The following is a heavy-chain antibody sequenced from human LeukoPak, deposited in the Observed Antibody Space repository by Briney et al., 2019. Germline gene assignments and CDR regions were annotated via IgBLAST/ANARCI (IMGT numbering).Heavy chain of an antibody. CDR2: IYGNDDK. V-gene: IGHV2-5*01. Sequence: SGPTLVKPTQTLTLTCTFSGFSLSTNAVVVGWVRQPPGKALEWLTFIYGNDDKRYSPSLESRLTITKDTSKNQVVHTMTDMDYVDTATYYCVHRTTVTSVDHWGQGTLVTVSS. D-gene: IGHD4-17*01. CDR3: VHRTTVTSVDH. J-gene: IGHJ4*02. CDR1: GFSLSTNAVV.